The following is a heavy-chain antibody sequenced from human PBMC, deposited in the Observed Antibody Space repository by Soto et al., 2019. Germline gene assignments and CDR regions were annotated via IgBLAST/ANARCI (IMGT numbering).Heavy chain of an antibody. Sequence: SETLSLTCTVSGGSISSYYWSWIRQPPGKGLEWIGYIYYSGSTSYNPSLKSRVTISVDTSKNQFSLKLSSVTAADTAVYYCARAGWQQLADNWFDPWGQGTLVTSPQ. CDR2: IYYSGST. CDR1: GGSISSYY. V-gene: IGHV4-59*01. D-gene: IGHD6-13*01. CDR3: ARAGWQQLADNWFDP. J-gene: IGHJ5*02.